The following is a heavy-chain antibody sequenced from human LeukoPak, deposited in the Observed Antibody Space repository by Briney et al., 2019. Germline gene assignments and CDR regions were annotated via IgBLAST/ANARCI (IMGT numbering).Heavy chain of an antibody. CDR2: ISWNSGSI. D-gene: IGHD6-13*01. V-gene: IGHV3-9*01. CDR1: GFTFSSYA. Sequence: GGSLRLSCAASGFTFSSYAMSWVRQAPGKGLEWVSGISWNSGSIGYADSVKGRFTISRDNAKNSLYLQMNSLRAEDTALYYCAKVGYSSSWALGSLYFDYWGQGTLVTVSS. J-gene: IGHJ4*02. CDR3: AKVGYSSSWALGSLYFDY.